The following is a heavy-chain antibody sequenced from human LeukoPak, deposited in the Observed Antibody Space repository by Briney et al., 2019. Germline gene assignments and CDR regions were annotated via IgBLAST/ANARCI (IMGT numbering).Heavy chain of an antibody. V-gene: IGHV3-66*02. J-gene: IGHJ4*02. CDR1: GFTVSSNY. Sequence: GGSLRLSCAASGFTVSSNYMSWVRQAPGKGLEWVSVIYSGGSTYYADSVKGRFTISRDNSKNTLYLQMNSLRAEDTAVYYCAKDWGRIQLWFYYFDYWGQGTLVTVSS. CDR2: IYSGGST. D-gene: IGHD5-18*01. CDR3: AKDWGRIQLWFYYFDY.